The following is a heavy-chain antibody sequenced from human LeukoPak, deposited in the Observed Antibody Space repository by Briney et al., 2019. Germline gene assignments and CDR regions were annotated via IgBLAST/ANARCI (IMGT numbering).Heavy chain of an antibody. D-gene: IGHD1-14*01. CDR2: IYYSGST. Sequence: SETLSLTCTVSGGSLSSYYWSWVRQPPGKGLEWIGYIYYSGSTNYNPSLKSRVTISVDTSKNQFSLKLSSVTAADTAVYYCAREITYYYYMDVWGKGTTVTVSS. CDR3: AREITYYYYMDV. V-gene: IGHV4-59*01. J-gene: IGHJ6*03. CDR1: GGSLSSYY.